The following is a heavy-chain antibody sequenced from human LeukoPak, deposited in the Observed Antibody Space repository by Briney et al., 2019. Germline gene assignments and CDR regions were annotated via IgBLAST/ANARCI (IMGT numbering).Heavy chain of an antibody. CDR1: GGSFSGYY. V-gene: IGHV4-34*01. CDR3: ARGVAAAGMGSANNWFDP. J-gene: IGHJ5*02. Sequence: SETLSLTCAVYGGSFSGYYWSWIRQPPGKGLEWIGEINHSGSTNYNPSLKSRVTISVDTSKNQFSLKLSSVTAADTAVFYCARGVAAAGMGSANNWFDPWGQGTLVTVSS. D-gene: IGHD6-13*01. CDR2: INHSGST.